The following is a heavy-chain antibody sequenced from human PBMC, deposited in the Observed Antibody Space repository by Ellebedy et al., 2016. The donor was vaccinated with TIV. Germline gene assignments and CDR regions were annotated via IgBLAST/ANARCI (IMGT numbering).Heavy chain of an antibody. V-gene: IGHV4-34*01. Sequence: SETLSLXXGVSGVSFSDYYWNWIRQPPGKGLEWIGEIKHTGGTTYTPSLESRVTISVDTSKNQFSLTLTSMTAADTALYFCARGAASNCAGDCYPYFFDYWGQGTLVTVSS. CDR3: ARGAASNCAGDCYPYFFDY. CDR1: GVSFSDYY. D-gene: IGHD2-21*02. J-gene: IGHJ4*02. CDR2: IKHTGGT.